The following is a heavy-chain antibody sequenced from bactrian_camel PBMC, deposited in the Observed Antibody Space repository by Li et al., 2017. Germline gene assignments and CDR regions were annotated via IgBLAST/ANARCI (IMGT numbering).Heavy chain of an antibody. CDR2: IDTDGRSM. D-gene: IGHD4*01. CDR1: GTMYSAFC. J-gene: IGHJ4*01. Sequence: HAQLVESGGGPVQAGGSLRLSCALPGTMYSAFCMGWYRQAPGKEREGVAAIDTDGRSMYANSVKGRFTISRDNAKNTLYLQTNSLKSEDTALYYCVTGKDYDDYVLPFNDWGQGTQVTVS. V-gene: IGHV3S54*01. CDR3: VTGKDYDDYVLPFND.